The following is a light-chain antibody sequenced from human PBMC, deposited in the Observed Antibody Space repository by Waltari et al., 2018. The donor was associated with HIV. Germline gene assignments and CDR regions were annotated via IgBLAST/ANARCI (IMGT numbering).Light chain of an antibody. J-gene: IGKJ4*01. CDR2: AAS. CDR1: QDISSW. CDR3: QQANSYPLT. Sequence: DIQMTQSPSSVSASVGDRVTITCRASQDISSWLTWYQQKPGKAPKVLIYAASSLQSGVPSRFRGSGSGTHFTLNISSLQPEDFASYFCQQANSYPLTFGGGTKVEIK. V-gene: IGKV1-12*01.